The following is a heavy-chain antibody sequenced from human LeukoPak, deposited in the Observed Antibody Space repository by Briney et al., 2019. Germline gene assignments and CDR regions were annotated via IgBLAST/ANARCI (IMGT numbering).Heavy chain of an antibody. J-gene: IGHJ3*02. CDR1: GFTFSSYS. V-gene: IGHV3-21*01. Sequence: PGGSLRLSCAASGFTFSSYSMNWVRQAPGKGLEWVSSISSSSSYIYYADSVKGRFTISRDNAKNSLYLQMNSLRAEDTAVYYCARDGYYYDSSGYYYVPADAFDIWGQGTMVTVSS. CDR2: ISSSSSYI. CDR3: ARDGYYYDSSGYYYVPADAFDI. D-gene: IGHD3-22*01.